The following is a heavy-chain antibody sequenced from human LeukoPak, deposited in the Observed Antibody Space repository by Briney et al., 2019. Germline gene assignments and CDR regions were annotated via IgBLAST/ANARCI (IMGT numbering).Heavy chain of an antibody. J-gene: IGHJ4*02. CDR2: ISYDGSNK. CDR1: GFTFSSYA. Sequence: GGSLRLSCAASGFTFSSYAMHWVRQAPGKGLEWVAVISYDGSNKYYADSVKGRFIISRDNSKNTLYLQMNGLRAEDTAVYYCARERELQDFDYWGQGTLVTVSS. D-gene: IGHD3-10*01. CDR3: ARERELQDFDY. V-gene: IGHV3-30-3*01.